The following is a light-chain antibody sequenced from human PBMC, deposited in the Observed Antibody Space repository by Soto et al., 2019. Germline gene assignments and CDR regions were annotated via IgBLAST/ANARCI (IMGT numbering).Light chain of an antibody. Sequence: EIVLTQSPGTLSLSPGERATLSCRASQSVASNYLAWYQLKPGQAPRLLIYGASSRATGIPDRFGGSGSGTDFTLIISRLEPEDFAVYFCQQYGDSPETFGQGTKVEIK. J-gene: IGKJ1*01. CDR2: GAS. V-gene: IGKV3-20*01. CDR1: QSVASNY. CDR3: QQYGDSPET.